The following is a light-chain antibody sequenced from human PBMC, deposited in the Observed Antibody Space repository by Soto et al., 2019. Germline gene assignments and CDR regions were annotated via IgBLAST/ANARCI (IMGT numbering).Light chain of an antibody. V-gene: IGKV1-39*01. J-gene: IGKJ1*01. Sequence: DIQMTQSPSSLSASVGDRVTITFRASQSITTYLNWYQQKPGKAPNLLIYAASSLQSGVPSRFSCSASCRYSTLTITSLQPEDFATYYCQQTYTTPPTVGQGTQVDIK. CDR2: AAS. CDR1: QSITTY. CDR3: QQTYTTPPT.